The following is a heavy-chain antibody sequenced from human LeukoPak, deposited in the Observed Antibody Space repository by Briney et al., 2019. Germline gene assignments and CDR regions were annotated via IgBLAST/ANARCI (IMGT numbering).Heavy chain of an antibody. CDR3: ARDGYCSTTNCYPTENWFDP. CDR2: INPSGGST. CDR1: GYIFSSYY. V-gene: IGHV1-46*01. D-gene: IGHD2-2*03. Sequence: ASVKVSCKSSGYIFSSYYIHWVRQAPGPGLEWMGIINPSGGSTSYAQSFQGRVTMTTDTSTSTAYMELRSLRSDDTAVYYCARDGYCSTTNCYPTENWFDPWGQGTLVTVSS. J-gene: IGHJ5*02.